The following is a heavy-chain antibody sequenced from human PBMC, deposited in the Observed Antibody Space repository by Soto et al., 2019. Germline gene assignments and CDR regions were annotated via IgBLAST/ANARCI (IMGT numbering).Heavy chain of an antibody. Sequence: PGGSLRLSCAASGFTFSSYYMHWVRQATGKGLEWVSAIGTAGDTYYPGSVKGRFTISRENAKNSLYLQMNSLRAEDTAVYYCARGPPGITGTLFDYWGQGTLVTV. CDR2: IGTAGDT. V-gene: IGHV3-13*01. D-gene: IGHD1-7*01. CDR3: ARGPPGITGTLFDY. J-gene: IGHJ4*02. CDR1: GFTFSSYY.